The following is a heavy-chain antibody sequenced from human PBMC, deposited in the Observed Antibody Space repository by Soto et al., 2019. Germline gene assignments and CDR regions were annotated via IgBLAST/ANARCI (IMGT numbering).Heavy chain of an antibody. CDR1: GGTFSSYA. Sequence: QVQLVQSGAEVKKPGSSVKVSCKASGGTFSSYAINWVRQAPGQGLEWMGGIIPIFGTTDYAQKFQGRVTITADQSTSTAYMELSSLRSEDTAVYYCAQCLLGVNYYYGMDVWGQGTTVTVSS. D-gene: IGHD3-16*01. CDR2: IIPIFGTT. CDR3: AQCLLGVNYYYGMDV. V-gene: IGHV1-69*12. J-gene: IGHJ6*02.